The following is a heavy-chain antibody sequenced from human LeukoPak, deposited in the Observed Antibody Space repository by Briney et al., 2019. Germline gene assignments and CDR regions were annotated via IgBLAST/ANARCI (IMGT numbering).Heavy chain of an antibody. CDR3: ARVRRAGTDQPFDY. Sequence: GGSLRLSCAASGFTSSSYWMHWVRQAPGKGLVWVSRINSDGSSTSYADSVKGRFTISRDNAKNTLYLQMNSLRAEDTAVYYCARVRRAGTDQPFDYWGQGTLVTVSS. CDR1: GFTSSSYW. V-gene: IGHV3-74*01. CDR2: INSDGSST. D-gene: IGHD1-7*01. J-gene: IGHJ4*02.